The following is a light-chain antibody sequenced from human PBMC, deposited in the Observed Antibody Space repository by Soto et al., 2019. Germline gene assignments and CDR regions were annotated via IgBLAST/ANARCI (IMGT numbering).Light chain of an antibody. V-gene: IGKV3D-20*01. Sequence: EVVLTQSPVTLSLSPGERATLSCGASPTVSDIYLAWYQQKPGLAPRLRVYDTSSRATGIPDRFSGSGSGTDFTLTINRLEPEDFAVYYCQQYGSSLLTFGGGTKVEIK. J-gene: IGKJ4*01. CDR2: DTS. CDR3: QQYGSSLLT. CDR1: PTVSDIY.